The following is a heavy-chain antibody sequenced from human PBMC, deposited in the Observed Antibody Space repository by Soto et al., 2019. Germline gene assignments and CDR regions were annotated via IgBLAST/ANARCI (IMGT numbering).Heavy chain of an antibody. J-gene: IGHJ6*02. CDR2: ISGSGDYT. Sequence: EVQLLESGGDLVQPGGSLRLSCDASGFTFDIYALSWVRQTPGKGLEWVAAISGSGDYTYYTDSVEGRFTISRDNSKNTLSLQMNNMRVEDPAIYYCAKVDRYSSGWSYYAPEYYYYPMDVWGQGTTVTVSS. V-gene: IGHV3-23*01. CDR3: AKVDRYSSGWSYYAPEYYYYPMDV. CDR1: GFTFDIYA. D-gene: IGHD6-19*01.